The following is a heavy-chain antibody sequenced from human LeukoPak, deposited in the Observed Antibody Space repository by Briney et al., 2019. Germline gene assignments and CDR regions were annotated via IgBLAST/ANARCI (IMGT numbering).Heavy chain of an antibody. J-gene: IGHJ5*02. CDR3: ARHFFDWFRMKWFDP. V-gene: IGHV4-39*01. Sequence: SETLSLTCTVSGGSISSSSYYWGWIRQPLGKGLEWIGSIVYSGSTYYNPSLKSRVTISADTSENQFSLKPSSVTAADTAVYYCARHFFDWFRMKWFDPWGQGTLVTVSS. CDR1: GGSISSSSYY. D-gene: IGHD3-9*01. CDR2: IVYSGST.